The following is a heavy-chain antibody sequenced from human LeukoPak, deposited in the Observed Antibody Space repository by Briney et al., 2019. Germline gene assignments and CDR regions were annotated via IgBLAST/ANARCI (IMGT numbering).Heavy chain of an antibody. CDR1: GFTFSDYY. D-gene: IGHD1-1*01. Sequence: GGSLRLSCAASGFTFSDYYMSWIRQAPGKGLEWVSYISPSGTTMFYADSVKGRFTISRGNAKSSLSLQMNSLRAEDSAVYYCARYKGLGDWGQGTLVTVSS. CDR2: ISPSGTTM. J-gene: IGHJ4*02. V-gene: IGHV3-11*01. CDR3: ARYKGLGD.